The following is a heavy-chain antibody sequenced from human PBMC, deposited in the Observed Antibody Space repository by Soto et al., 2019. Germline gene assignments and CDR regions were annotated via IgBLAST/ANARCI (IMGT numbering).Heavy chain of an antibody. J-gene: IGHJ3*01. CDR3: VKAQERSAQYFAVVITAFDF. V-gene: IGHV3-30*18. CDR1: GFSFSNYG. CDR2: ISHDGNSH. D-gene: IGHD3-22*01. Sequence: QAHLVESGGGVVQPGRSLRLSCEGSGFSFSNYGIHWVRQAPGKGLEWVAVISHDGNSHHLADSVRGRFTISRDNSKNTVFLHMTSLRREDSAVYHCVKAQERSAQYFAVVITAFDFWGQGTMVTVSS.